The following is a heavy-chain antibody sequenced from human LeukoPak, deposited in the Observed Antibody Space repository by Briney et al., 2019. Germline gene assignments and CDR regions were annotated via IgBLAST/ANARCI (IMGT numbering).Heavy chain of an antibody. V-gene: IGHV3-15*01. CDR3: TTDDYGSGSSDY. D-gene: IGHD3-10*01. J-gene: IGHJ4*02. CDR1: GFTFSNAW. Sequence: GGSLRHSCAASGFTFSNAWMSWVRQAPGKGLEWVGRINSKTDGGTTEYAAPVKGRFTISRDDSKNTLYLHMNSLKTEDTSVYYCTTDDYGSGSSDYWGQGTLVTVSS. CDR2: INSKTDGGTT.